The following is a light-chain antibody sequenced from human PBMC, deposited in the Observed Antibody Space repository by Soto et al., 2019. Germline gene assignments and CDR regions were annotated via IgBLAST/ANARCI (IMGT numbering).Light chain of an antibody. Sequence: DIQMTQSPSTLAASVGDRVTIPCRASQSIRSWLAWYQQKPGKAPKLLMYKASTLESGVPSRFSGSGSGTEFTLTIRSRQPDDFATYYCQQYNSFPYTFGQGTRLEMK. CDR3: QQYNSFPYT. J-gene: IGKJ2*01. CDR1: QSIRSW. V-gene: IGKV1-5*03. CDR2: KAS.